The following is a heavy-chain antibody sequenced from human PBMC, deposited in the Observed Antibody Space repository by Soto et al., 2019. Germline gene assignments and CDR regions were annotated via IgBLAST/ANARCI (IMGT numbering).Heavy chain of an antibody. CDR2: INPINSYT. D-gene: IGHD3-3*01. J-gene: IGHJ4*02. CDR1: GYSFISYW. Sequence: EVQLVQSGAEMKKPGESLRISCSGSGYSFISYWITWVRQMPGQGLEWIGNINPINSYTDYSPSFQGHVTVSADRSISTSYLHWSGMTASDTAIHYCARHYTDSSAADYWGQGTLVSVSS. CDR3: ARHYTDSSAADY. V-gene: IGHV5-10-1*03.